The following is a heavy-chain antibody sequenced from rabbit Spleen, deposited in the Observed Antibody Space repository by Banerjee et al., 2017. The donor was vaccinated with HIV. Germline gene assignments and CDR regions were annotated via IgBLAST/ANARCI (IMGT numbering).Heavy chain of an antibody. CDR3: GKHVDAIDL. J-gene: IGHJ4*01. CDR2: IHNGRGSI. CDR1: GFSFSNSVY. Sequence: QSLEESGGDLVKPGASLTLTCTASGFSFSNSVYVSWVRQGAGKGLEWSGWIHNGRGSIGYTSWAKGLFSISKPRSTTVTLQMTILAAAGAASFSSGKHVDAIDLWGPGTLVTVS. D-gene: IGHD3-1*01. V-gene: IGHV1S40*01.